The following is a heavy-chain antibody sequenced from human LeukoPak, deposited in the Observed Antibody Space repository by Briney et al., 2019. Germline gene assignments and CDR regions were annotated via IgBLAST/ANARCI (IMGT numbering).Heavy chain of an antibody. D-gene: IGHD1-7*01. CDR3: AKTPRNWNYPNWFDP. J-gene: IGHJ5*02. V-gene: IGHV3-30*18. CDR2: ISYDGSNK. CDR1: GFTFSSYG. Sequence: GRSLRLSCAASGFTFSSYGMHWVRQAPGKGLEWVAVISYDGSNKYYADSVKGRFTISRDNSKNTLYLQMNSLRAEDTAVYYCAKTPRNWNYPNWFDPWGQGTLVTVPS.